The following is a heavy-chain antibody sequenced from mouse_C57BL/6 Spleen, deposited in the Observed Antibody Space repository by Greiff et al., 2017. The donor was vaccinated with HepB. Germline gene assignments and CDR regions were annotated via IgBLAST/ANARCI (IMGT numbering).Heavy chain of an antibody. CDR1: GFTFSDAW. J-gene: IGHJ3*01. Sequence: EVKLMESGGGLVQPGGSMKLSCAASGFTFSDAWMDWVRQSPEKGLEWVAEIRNKANNHATYYAESVKGRFTISRDDSKSSVYLQMNSLRAEDTGMYYCTKIIYYDYDTGFAYWGQGTLVTVSA. CDR3: TKIIYYDYDTGFAY. D-gene: IGHD2-4*01. V-gene: IGHV6-6*01. CDR2: IRNKANNHAT.